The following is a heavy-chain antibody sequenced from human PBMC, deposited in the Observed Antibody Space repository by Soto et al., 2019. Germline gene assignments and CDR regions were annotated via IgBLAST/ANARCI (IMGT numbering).Heavy chain of an antibody. CDR2: ISAYNGNT. D-gene: IGHD1-26*01. J-gene: IGHJ6*03. Sequence: QVQLVQYGAEVKKPGASVKVSCKASGYTFTSYGISWVRQAPGQGLEWMGRISAYNGNTNYAQKLQGRVTMTTDTSTSTAYMELRSLRSDDTAVYYCARVWEGRTGRGILYYYYMDVWGKGTTVTVSS. CDR3: ARVWEGRTGRGILYYYYMDV. CDR1: GYTFTSYG. V-gene: IGHV1-18*01.